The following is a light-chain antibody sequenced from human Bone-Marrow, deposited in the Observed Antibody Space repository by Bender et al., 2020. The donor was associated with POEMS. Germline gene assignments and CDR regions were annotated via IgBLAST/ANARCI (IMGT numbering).Light chain of an antibody. CDR2: DVS. J-gene: IGLJ3*02. Sequence: QSALTQPASVSGSPGQSITISCTGTSRDVGYYNYVSWYQQRPGKAPNLMIFDVSNRPSGVSNRFSGSKSGTSASLAITGLQSDDEAIYFCVAWDASLNGWVFGGGTKLTVL. CDR3: VAWDASLNGWV. V-gene: IGLV2-14*01. CDR1: SRDVGYYNY.